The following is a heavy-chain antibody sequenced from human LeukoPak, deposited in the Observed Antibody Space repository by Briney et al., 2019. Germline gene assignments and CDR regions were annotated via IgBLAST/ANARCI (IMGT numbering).Heavy chain of an antibody. CDR3: GSGYNWFDP. CDR1: GFTFSSYA. J-gene: IGHJ5*02. D-gene: IGHD5-12*01. V-gene: IGHV3-23*01. CDR2: ISSIGGST. Sequence: PGGSLRLSCAASGFTFSSYAMSWVRQAPGKGLEWVSGISSIGGSTVYADSVQGRFTISRDNSKNTLYLQMNSLRAEDTAVYYCGSGYNWFDPWGQGTLVTVSS.